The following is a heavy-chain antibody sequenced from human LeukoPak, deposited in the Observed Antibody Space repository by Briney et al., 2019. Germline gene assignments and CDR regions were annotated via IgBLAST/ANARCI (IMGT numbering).Heavy chain of an antibody. CDR3: ARDRYSSGWYPRAFDI. V-gene: IGHV3-48*01. Sequence: GGSLRLSCAASGFTFSSYSMNWVRQAPGKGLEWISYISSSSSTIFYADSVKGRFTISRDNAKNSLYLQMNSLRAEDTAVYYCARDRYSSGWYPRAFDIWGQGTMVTVSS. J-gene: IGHJ3*02. D-gene: IGHD6-19*01. CDR2: ISSSSSTI. CDR1: GFTFSSYS.